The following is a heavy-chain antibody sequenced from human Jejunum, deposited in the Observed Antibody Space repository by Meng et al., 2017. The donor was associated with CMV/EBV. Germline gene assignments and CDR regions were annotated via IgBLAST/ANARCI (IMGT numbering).Heavy chain of an antibody. J-gene: IGHJ4*02. CDR1: FTVSSNY. CDR3: ARDSRTYGGNSGLVDY. D-gene: IGHD4-23*01. Sequence: FTVSSNYMSWVRRAPGKGLEWVSVIYSGGSTYYADSVKGRFTISRDNSKNTLYLQMNSLRAEDTAVYYCARDSRTYGGNSGLVDYWGQGTLVTVSS. CDR2: IYSGGST. V-gene: IGHV3-53*01.